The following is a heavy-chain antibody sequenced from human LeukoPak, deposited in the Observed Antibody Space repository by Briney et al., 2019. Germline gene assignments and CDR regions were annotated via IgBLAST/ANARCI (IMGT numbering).Heavy chain of an antibody. CDR1: GFTFSSYS. CDR3: AKDQYYYGSGSTPFDY. J-gene: IGHJ4*02. CDR2: ISSGSSYI. D-gene: IGHD3-10*01. V-gene: IGHV3-21*04. Sequence: PGGSLRLSCAASGFTFSSYSMNWVRQAPGKGLEWVSSISSGSSYIYYADSVKGRFTISRDNSKNTLYLQMNSLRAEDTAVYYCAKDQYYYGSGSTPFDYWGQGTLVTVSS.